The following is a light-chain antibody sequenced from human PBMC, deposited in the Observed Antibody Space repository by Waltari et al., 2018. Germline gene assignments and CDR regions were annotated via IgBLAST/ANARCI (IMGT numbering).Light chain of an antibody. Sequence: QSALTQPASVSGSPGQSIAISCTGSSSDVAANNYVSWYQQYPGKAPKVMIYDVINRPSGVSDRFSGSKSGNTASLTISGLQAEDEADYYCSSYTTSRTVVFGGGTKLTVL. V-gene: IGLV2-14*01. J-gene: IGLJ3*02. CDR3: SSYTTSRTVV. CDR2: DVI. CDR1: SSDVAANNY.